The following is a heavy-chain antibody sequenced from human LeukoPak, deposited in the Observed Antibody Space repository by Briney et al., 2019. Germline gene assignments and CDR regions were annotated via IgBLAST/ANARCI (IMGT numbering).Heavy chain of an antibody. CDR2: IYYSGTT. D-gene: IGHD3-22*01. V-gene: IGHV4-59*11. J-gene: IGHJ4*02. Sequence: ETLSLTCTVSVGSISSHYWSWFRQTPGERPERIAFIYYSGTTNYNPSLKGRVTISIDSSKNQFSLKLSSVTAADTAIYYCARGTGFYDSSGHYYWGYFDSWGQGTLVRVSS. CDR1: VGSISSHY. CDR3: ARGTGFYDSSGHYYWGYFDS.